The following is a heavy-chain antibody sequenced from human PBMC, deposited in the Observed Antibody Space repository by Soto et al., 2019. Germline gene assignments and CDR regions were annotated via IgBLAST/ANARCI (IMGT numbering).Heavy chain of an antibody. CDR3: ARDRKSIAAAGTPYYYYGMDV. V-gene: IGHV4-31*03. Sequence: PSETLSLTCTVSGGSISSGGYYWSWIRQHPGKGLEWIGYIYYSGSTYYNPSLKSRVTISVDTSKNQFSLKLSSVTAADTAVYYCARDRKSIAAAGTPYYYYGMDVWGQGTTVTVSS. J-gene: IGHJ6*02. CDR1: GGSISSGGYY. CDR2: IYYSGST. D-gene: IGHD6-13*01.